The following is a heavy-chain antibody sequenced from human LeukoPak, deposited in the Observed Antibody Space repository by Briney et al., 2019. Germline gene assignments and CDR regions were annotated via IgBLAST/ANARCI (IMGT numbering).Heavy chain of an antibody. CDR3: ARGRNRGVVDY. Sequence: PSETLSLTCTVSGGSLSSDNFYWSWIRQPPGKGVEWIGYIYYSGSTNYNPSLKSRVTISVDTSKNQFSLKLSSVTAADTAVYYCARGRNRGVVDYWGQGTLVTVSS. CDR1: GGSLSSDNFY. CDR2: IYYSGST. D-gene: IGHD3-16*01. J-gene: IGHJ4*02. V-gene: IGHV4-61*01.